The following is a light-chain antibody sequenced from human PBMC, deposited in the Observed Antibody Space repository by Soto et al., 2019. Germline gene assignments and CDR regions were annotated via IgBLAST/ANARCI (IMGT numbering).Light chain of an antibody. CDR1: SNDVGGYNY. CDR2: EVS. CDR3: SSCTTSSTYV. V-gene: IGLV2-14*01. J-gene: IGLJ1*01. Sequence: QSVLTQPASVSGSPGQSITISCTGTSNDVGGYNYVSWYQQHLGKAPKLMIYEVSNRPSGISNRFSGSKSGNAASLTISGLQAEDEADYYCSSCTTSSTYVFGTGTKVTVL.